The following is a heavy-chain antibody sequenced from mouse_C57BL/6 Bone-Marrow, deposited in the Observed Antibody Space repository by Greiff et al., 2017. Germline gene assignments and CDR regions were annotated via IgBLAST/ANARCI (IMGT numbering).Heavy chain of an antibody. Sequence: EVKLVESGGGLVKPGGSLKLSCAASGFTFSDYGMHWVRQAPEKGLEWVAYISSGSSTIYYADTVKGRFTISRDNAKNTLFLQMTSLRSEDTAMYYCATPHYGSSFHYFDYWGQGTTLTVAS. V-gene: IGHV5-17*01. CDR2: ISSGSSTI. D-gene: IGHD1-1*01. J-gene: IGHJ2*01. CDR3: ATPHYGSSFHYFDY. CDR1: GFTFSDYG.